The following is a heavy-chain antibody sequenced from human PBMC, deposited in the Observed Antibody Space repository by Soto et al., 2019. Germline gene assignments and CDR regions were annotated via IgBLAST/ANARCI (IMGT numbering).Heavy chain of an antibody. J-gene: IGHJ1*01. D-gene: IGHD2-15*01. V-gene: IGHV1-46*01. CDR1: GYKFTTYF. Sequence: QVQLVQSGAELKKPGASVKVACKASGYKFTTYFIHWVRQAPGQGLEWMGMIHPSGDTGYANKFRRRVTMTIYSSTNTAYMELRTLTSEDTAVYFSVRGYCTTSPCSGDFQFWGQGTLVTVSS. CDR3: VRGYCTTSPCSGDFQF. CDR2: IHPSGDT.